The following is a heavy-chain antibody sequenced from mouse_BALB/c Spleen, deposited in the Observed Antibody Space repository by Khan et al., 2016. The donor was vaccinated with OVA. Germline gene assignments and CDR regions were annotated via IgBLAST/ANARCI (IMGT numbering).Heavy chain of an antibody. Sequence: DLVKPGASVKLSCKASGYTFTSYWINWIKQRPGQGLEWIGRVSPGSGSPYYNEIFKGKATVTVDKSFSTAYIQLDSLSSEDSAVYFCTRSNDYGNSLYAMDYWGQGTSVTVSS. J-gene: IGHJ4*01. D-gene: IGHD1-1*01. CDR1: GYTFTSYW. CDR2: VSPGSGSP. CDR3: TRSNDYGNSLYAMDY. V-gene: IGHV1S41*01.